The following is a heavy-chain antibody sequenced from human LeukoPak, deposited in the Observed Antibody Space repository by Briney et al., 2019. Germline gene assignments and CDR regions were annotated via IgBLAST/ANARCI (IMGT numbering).Heavy chain of an antibody. J-gene: IGHJ4*02. CDR2: IQSKTDGGTT. CDR3: TTRGGDY. V-gene: IGHV3-15*01. D-gene: IGHD4-23*01. Sequence: GGSLRLSCAASGFTFTNAWMTWVRQAPGKGLEWVGRIQSKTDGGTTDYAAPVKGRFTISRDDSKNTLYLQMKSLKTEDTAVYYCTTRGGDYWGQGTLVTVSS. CDR1: GFTFTNAW.